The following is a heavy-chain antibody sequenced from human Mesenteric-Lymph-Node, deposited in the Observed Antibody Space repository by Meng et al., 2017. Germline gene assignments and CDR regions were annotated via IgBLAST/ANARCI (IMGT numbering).Heavy chain of an antibody. V-gene: IGHV4-30-4*01. CDR2: IYNSGST. Sequence: QPEASGPVLVQPLKSPSITSAVSVCSSSSSKYCWSCIRQPPWKGLEWSWHIYNSGSTYYNPSLKSRITISVDTSKNQFSRKLSSVTAADTAVYYCARGQKGYFDLWGRGTLVTVSS. CDR3: ARGQKGYFDL. J-gene: IGHJ2*01. CDR1: VCSSSSSKYC.